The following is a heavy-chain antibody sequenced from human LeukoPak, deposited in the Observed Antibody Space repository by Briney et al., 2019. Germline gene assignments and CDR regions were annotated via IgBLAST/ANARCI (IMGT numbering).Heavy chain of an antibody. D-gene: IGHD3-10*01. V-gene: IGHV4-4*07. CDR3: AREGTSGGLNWLDP. Sequence: SETLSLTCTVSGGSISSYYWSWIRQPAGKGLEWIGRIYTSGSTNYNPSLKSRVTMAVDTSKNQFSLRLSSVNAADTAVYFCAREGTSGGLNWLDPWGQGTLVTVSS. CDR2: IYTSGST. CDR1: GGSISSYY. J-gene: IGHJ5*02.